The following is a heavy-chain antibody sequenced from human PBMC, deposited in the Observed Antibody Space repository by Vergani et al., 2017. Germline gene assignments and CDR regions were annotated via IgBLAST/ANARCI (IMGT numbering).Heavy chain of an antibody. V-gene: IGHV4-38-2*01. Sequence: QVQLQESGPGLVKPSETLSLTCAVSGYSISSGYYWGWIRQPPGKGLEWIGSIYHSGSTYYNPSLKSRVTISVDTSKNQFSLKLSSVTAADTAVYYCARRADHTVSLDYWGQGTLVTVSS. CDR3: ARRADHTVSLDY. CDR2: IYHSGST. D-gene: IGHD4-17*01. CDR1: GYSISSGYY. J-gene: IGHJ4*02.